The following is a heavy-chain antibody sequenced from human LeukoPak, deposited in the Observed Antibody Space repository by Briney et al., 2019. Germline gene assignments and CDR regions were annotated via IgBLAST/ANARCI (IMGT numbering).Heavy chain of an antibody. Sequence: ASVKVSCKASGYTFTSYYMHWVRQAPGQGLEWMGWINPNSGGTNYAQKFQGRVTMTRDTSISTAYMELSRLRSDDTAVYYCARERGRAAADWFDPWGQGTLVTVSS. D-gene: IGHD6-13*01. CDR1: GYTFTSYY. CDR2: INPNSGGT. J-gene: IGHJ5*02. V-gene: IGHV1-2*02. CDR3: ARERGRAAADWFDP.